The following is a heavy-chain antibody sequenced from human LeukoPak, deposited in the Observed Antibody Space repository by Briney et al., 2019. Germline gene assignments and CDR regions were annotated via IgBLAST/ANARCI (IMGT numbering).Heavy chain of an antibody. CDR3: AKERAGDGAGYFDY. Sequence: PGGSLRLSCAASGITFHTNAMSWLGQAPGKGLEWVSAISGSGGNTYYVDSVKGRFTVSRDNSKNILYLQMNGLRGEDTAVYYCAKERAGDGAGYFDYWGQGTLVTVSS. V-gene: IGHV3-23*01. D-gene: IGHD4/OR15-4a*01. CDR2: ISGSGGNT. CDR1: GITFHTNA. J-gene: IGHJ4*02.